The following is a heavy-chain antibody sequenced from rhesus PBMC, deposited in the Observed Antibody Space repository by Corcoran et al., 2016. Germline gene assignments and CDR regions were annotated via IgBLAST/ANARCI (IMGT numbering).Heavy chain of an antibody. D-gene: IGHD6-25*01. Sequence: QVQLQESGPGLVKPSETLSLTCAVSGGSISDDYYWSWIRQPPGKGLEWIGYFYGSGGGTNYNPSLKNRVTISIDTSKNQFSLRLGSVTAADTAVYYCARGRQLVPYYFDYWGQGVLVTVSS. J-gene: IGHJ4*01. CDR2: FYGSGGGT. CDR1: GGSISDDYY. CDR3: ARGRQLVPYYFDY. V-gene: IGHV4-106*01.